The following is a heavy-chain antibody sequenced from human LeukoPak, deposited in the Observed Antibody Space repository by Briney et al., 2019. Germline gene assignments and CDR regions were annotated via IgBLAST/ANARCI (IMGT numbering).Heavy chain of an antibody. CDR2: IIPIFGTA. V-gene: IGHV1-69*05. D-gene: IGHD3-10*01. CDR3: AISYGSGIPDAFDI. J-gene: IGHJ3*02. CDR1: GATFSSYA. Sequence: SVKVSCKASGATFSSYAISWVRQAPGQGLEWMGGIIPIFGTANYAQKFQGRVTITTDESTSTAYMELSSLRSEDTAVYYCAISYGSGIPDAFDIWGQGTMVTVSS.